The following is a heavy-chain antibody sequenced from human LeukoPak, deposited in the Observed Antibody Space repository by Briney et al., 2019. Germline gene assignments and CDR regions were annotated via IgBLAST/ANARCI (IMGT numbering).Heavy chain of an antibody. D-gene: IGHD3-3*01. V-gene: IGHV4-59*01. CDR3: ARNDFWSGTDY. Sequence: PSETLSLTCTVSGGSISSYYWSWIRQPPGKGLEWIGYIYYSGSTNYNPSLKSRVTISVDTSKNQFSLKLSSVTAADTAVCYCARNDFWSGTDYRGQGTLVTVSS. CDR2: IYYSGST. J-gene: IGHJ4*02. CDR1: GGSISSYY.